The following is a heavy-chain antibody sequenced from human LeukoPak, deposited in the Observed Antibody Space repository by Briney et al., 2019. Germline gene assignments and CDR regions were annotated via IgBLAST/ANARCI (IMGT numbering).Heavy chain of an antibody. V-gene: IGHV1-69*13. J-gene: IGHJ3*02. CDR2: IIPIFGTA. CDR3: ARAHPVPAANAAFDI. D-gene: IGHD2-2*01. Sequence: SVKVSCKASGYTFTSYGISWVRQAPGQGLEWMGGIIPIFGTANYAQKFQGRVTITADESTSTAYMELSSLRSEDTAVYYCARAHPVPAANAAFDIWGQGTMVTVSS. CDR1: GYTFTSYG.